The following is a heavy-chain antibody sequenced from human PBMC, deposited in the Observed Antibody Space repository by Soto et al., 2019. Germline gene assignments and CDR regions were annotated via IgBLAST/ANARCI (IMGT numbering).Heavy chain of an antibody. J-gene: IGHJ4*02. CDR3: ALDGPRVVDRVGIPQYYFDY. CDR2: IIPIFGTA. V-gene: IGHV1-69*01. D-gene: IGHD1-26*01. CDR1: GGTFSSYA. Sequence: QVQLVQSGAEVKKPGSSVKVSCKASGGTFSSYAISWVRQAPGQGLEWMGGIIPIFGTANYAQKFQGRVTITADEPTSTAYMELSSLRSEDTAVYYCALDGPRVVDRVGIPQYYFDYWGQGTLVTVSS.